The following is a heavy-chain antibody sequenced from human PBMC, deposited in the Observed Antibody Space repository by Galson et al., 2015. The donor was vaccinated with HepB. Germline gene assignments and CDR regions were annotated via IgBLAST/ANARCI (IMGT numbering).Heavy chain of an antibody. J-gene: IGHJ4*02. CDR1: IYTTYY. CDR3: ARVIRGYSGYPFDY. CDR2: VNPSSGST. Sequence: SVKVSCKASIYTTYYMHWVRQAPGQGLEWMGGVNPSSGSTRYAQKLQGRVTMTRDTSTSTVYMELSSLRSEDTAVYYCARVIRGYSGYPFDYWGQGTLVTVSS. V-gene: IGHV1-46*04. D-gene: IGHD5-12*01.